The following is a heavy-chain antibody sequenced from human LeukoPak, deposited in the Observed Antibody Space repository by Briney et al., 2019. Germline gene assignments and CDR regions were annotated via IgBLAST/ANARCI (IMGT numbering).Heavy chain of an antibody. Sequence: ASVTLSCKASGATFSSHAISWVRQAPGQGLELMGGIIPIFGTANYAQKFQGRVTITTDESTSTAYMELSSLRSEDTAVYYCARAREYSSSSSAFDIWGQGTMVTVSS. CDR1: GATFSSHA. CDR3: ARAREYSSSSSAFDI. V-gene: IGHV1-69*05. J-gene: IGHJ3*02. D-gene: IGHD6-6*01. CDR2: IIPIFGTA.